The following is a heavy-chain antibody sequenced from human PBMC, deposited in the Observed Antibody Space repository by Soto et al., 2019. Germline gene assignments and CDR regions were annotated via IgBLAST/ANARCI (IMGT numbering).Heavy chain of an antibody. CDR1: GFTFSSYA. J-gene: IGHJ6*02. CDR3: AKPGYSTSLYYGMDV. CDR2: ISGSGGST. V-gene: IGHV3-23*01. Sequence: GGSLRLSCAASGFTFSSYAMSWVRQAPGKGLEWVSAISGSGGSTYYADSVKGRFTISRDNSKNTLYLQMNSLRAEDTAVYYCAKPGYSTSLYYGMDVWGQGTTVTGSS. D-gene: IGHD6-6*01.